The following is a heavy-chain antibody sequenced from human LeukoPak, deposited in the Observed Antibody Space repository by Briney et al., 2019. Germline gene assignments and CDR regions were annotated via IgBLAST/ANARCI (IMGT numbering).Heavy chain of an antibody. V-gene: IGHV3-30*18. CDR1: GFTVSTNY. Sequence: GGSLRLSCAASGFTVSTNYMSWVRQAPGKGLEWVALISYDENKKYYTESVKGRFTISRDNSKRTLYLHMNSLSAEDSAVYYCAKDSPPGYSSSWYVWGQGTLVTVSS. J-gene: IGHJ4*02. D-gene: IGHD6-13*01. CDR3: AKDSPPGYSSSWYV. CDR2: ISYDENKK.